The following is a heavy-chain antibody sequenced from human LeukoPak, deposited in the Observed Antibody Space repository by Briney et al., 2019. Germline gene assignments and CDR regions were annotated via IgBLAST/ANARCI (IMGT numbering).Heavy chain of an antibody. CDR3: ARHVFGGSYPDY. D-gene: IGHD3-16*02. V-gene: IGHV5-51*01. J-gene: IGHJ4*02. Sequence: GESLKISCQASGYSFTAYYIGWVRPMPGKGLEWMGIIYPGDSDTRYSPSFQGQVTISADKSITTAYLQWSSLKASDTARYYCARHVFGGSYPDYWGQGTLVTVSS. CDR2: IYPGDSDT. CDR1: GYSFTAYY.